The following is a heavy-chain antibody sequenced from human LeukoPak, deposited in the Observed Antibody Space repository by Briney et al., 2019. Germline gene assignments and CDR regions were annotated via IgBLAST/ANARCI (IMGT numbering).Heavy chain of an antibody. V-gene: IGHV1-46*01. D-gene: IGHD3-10*01. CDR1: GYTFTGYY. Sequence: ASVKVSCKASGYTFTGYYIQWIRQAPGQGLEWMGIINPSGGSTSYAQKFQGRVTMTRDMSTSTVYMELSSLRSEDTAVYYCAREWGSRRITPDYWGQGTLVTVSS. J-gene: IGHJ4*02. CDR3: AREWGSRRITPDY. CDR2: INPSGGST.